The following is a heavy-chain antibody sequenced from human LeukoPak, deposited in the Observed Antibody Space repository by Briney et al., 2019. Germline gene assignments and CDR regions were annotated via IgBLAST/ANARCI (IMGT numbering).Heavy chain of an antibody. J-gene: IGHJ6*02. D-gene: IGHD3-10*02. CDR3: ARARGASGALTMFYYYSMDV. CDR2: INPSGGST. Sequence: ASVKVSCKASGYTFTSYYMHWVRQAPGQGLEWMGIINPSGGSTSYAQKFQGRVTMTRDTSTSTVYMELSSLRSEDTAVYYCARARGASGALTMFYYYSMDVRGQGTTVTVSS. CDR1: GYTFTSYY. V-gene: IGHV1-46*01.